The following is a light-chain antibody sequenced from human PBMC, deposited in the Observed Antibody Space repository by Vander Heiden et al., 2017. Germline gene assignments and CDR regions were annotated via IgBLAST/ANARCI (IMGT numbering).Light chain of an antibody. CDR3: QQSYSSPLT. CDR2: AAS. V-gene: IGKV1-39*01. J-gene: IGKJ4*01. CDR1: QSITNY. Sequence: DIQMTQSPSSLSASVGGRVTITCRASQSITNYLNWYQQKPGKAPNLLIYAASNLQSGVPSRFSGSGSGTDFTLTISSLQPEDFASYYCQQSYSSPLTFGGGIKVEIK.